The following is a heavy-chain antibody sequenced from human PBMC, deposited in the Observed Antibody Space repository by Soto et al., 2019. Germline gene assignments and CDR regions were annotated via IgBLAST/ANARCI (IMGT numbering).Heavy chain of an antibody. CDR1: GGSISSGSYY. V-gene: IGHV4-39*01. D-gene: IGHD2-15*01. Sequence: AETLSSTFTVSGGSISSGSYYWGWIRQPAVKVLEWIGSIYYSGSTYYNPSLKSRVTISVDPSKNQFSLKLSSVTAADTAVYYCVLLIRPYYLGHWGQRTLVTVSS. CDR2: IYYSGST. J-gene: IGHJ4*02. CDR3: VLLIRPYYLGH.